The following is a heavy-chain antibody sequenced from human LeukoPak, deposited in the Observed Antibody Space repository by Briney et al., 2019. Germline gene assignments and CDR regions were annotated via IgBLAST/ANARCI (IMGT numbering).Heavy chain of an antibody. J-gene: IGHJ4*02. CDR3: ARDAPSIAARPLDY. V-gene: IGHV3-30-3*01. CDR1: GFTFSSYA. D-gene: IGHD6-6*01. Sequence: TGRSLRLSCAASGFTFSSYAMHWVRQAPGKGLEWVAVISYDGSNKYYADSVKGRFTISRDNAKNSLYLQMNSLRAEDTAVYYCARDAPSIAARPLDYWGQGTLVTVSP. CDR2: ISYDGSNK.